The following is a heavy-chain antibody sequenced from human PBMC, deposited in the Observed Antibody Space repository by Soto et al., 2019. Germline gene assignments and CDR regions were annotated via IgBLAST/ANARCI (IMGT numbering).Heavy chain of an antibody. CDR3: ARTRRYCSGGSCKPDYYYYYMDV. V-gene: IGHV3-21*03. J-gene: IGHJ6*03. CDR1: GFTFSSYS. D-gene: IGHD2-15*01. CDR2: ISSSSSYI. Sequence: GGSLRLSCAASGFTFSSYSMNWVRQAPGKGLEWVSSISSSSSYIYYADSVKGRFTISRDNAKNSLYLQMNSLRAEDTAVYYCARTRRYCSGGSCKPDYYYYYMDVWGKGTTVTVSS.